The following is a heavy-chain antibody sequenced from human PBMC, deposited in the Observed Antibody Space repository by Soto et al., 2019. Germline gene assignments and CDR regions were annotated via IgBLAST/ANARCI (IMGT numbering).Heavy chain of an antibody. Sequence: SETLSLTCTVSGGSISSHYWSWIRQPPGKGLEWIGYIYYSGSTNYNPSLKSRVTISVDTSKNQFSLKLSSVTAADTAVHYCARDTSGYGPYFDYWGQGTLVTVSS. J-gene: IGHJ4*02. CDR3: ARDTSGYGPYFDY. D-gene: IGHD5-12*01. V-gene: IGHV4-59*11. CDR2: IYYSGST. CDR1: GGSISSHY.